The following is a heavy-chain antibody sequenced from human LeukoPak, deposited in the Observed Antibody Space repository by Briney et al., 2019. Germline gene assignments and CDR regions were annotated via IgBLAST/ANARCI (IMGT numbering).Heavy chain of an antibody. CDR3: ARHRHCSGRSCYGDQRY. CDR1: GGSISSYY. CDR2: IYYSGST. Sequence: SETLSLTCTLSGGSISSYYGSWIRHPPGKGLEWIGYIYYSGSTNYNPSLKSRVTISVDTSKNQFSLKLSSVTAADTAVYYCARHRHCSGRSCYGDQRYWGQGTLVTVSS. V-gene: IGHV4-59*08. D-gene: IGHD2-15*01. J-gene: IGHJ4*02.